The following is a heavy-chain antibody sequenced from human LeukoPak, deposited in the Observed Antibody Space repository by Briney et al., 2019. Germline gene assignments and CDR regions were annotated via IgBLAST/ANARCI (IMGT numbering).Heavy chain of an antibody. D-gene: IGHD3-16*01. CDR2: ISSSSSYI. CDR3: AGGVKGSLDY. J-gene: IGHJ4*02. V-gene: IGHV3-21*01. CDR1: GFTFSSYS. Sequence: PGGSLRLSCAASGFTFSSYSMNWVRQAPGKGLEWVSSISSSSSYIYYADSVKGRFTISRDNAKNSLYLQMNSLRAEDTAVYYCAGGVKGSLDYWGQGTLVTVSS.